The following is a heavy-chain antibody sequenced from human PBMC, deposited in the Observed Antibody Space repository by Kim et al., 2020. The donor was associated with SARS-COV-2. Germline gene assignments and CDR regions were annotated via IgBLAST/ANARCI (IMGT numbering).Heavy chain of an antibody. D-gene: IGHD3-10*01. CDR2: LYDTGSA. Sequence: SETLSLTCTISDASISNYYLSWIRQPPGKGLEWIGYLYDTGSADYSPSFMSRVTISVDKSKNQFSLKVTSVTAADTAVYYCARTDVSGRFSSAMDVWGQGTSVIVSS. CDR3: ARTDVSGRFSSAMDV. J-gene: IGHJ6*02. V-gene: IGHV4-59*01. CDR1: DASISNYY.